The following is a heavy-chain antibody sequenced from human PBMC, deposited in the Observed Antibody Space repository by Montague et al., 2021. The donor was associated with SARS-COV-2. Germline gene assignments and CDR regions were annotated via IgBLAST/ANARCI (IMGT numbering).Heavy chain of an antibody. CDR3: ARETYTSGWFQQLDY. D-gene: IGHD6-19*01. CDR2: IYYSGTT. V-gene: IGHV4-39*01. CDR1: GGSISSSNYY. Sequence: SETLSLTCTVSGGSISSSNYYWGWIRQPPGKGLEWIGSIYYSGTTYYNPSLQGRVTISVDTSKKQFSLKLSSLTAADTAVYYCARETYTSGWFQQLDYWGQGTLVTVSS. J-gene: IGHJ4*02.